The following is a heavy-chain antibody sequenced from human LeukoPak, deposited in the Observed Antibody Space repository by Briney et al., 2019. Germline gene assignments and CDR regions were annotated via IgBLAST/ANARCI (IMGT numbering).Heavy chain of an antibody. D-gene: IGHD3-16*01. J-gene: IGHJ4*02. Sequence: SVKVSCRASGNTFSSYAISWVRQAPGQGLEWLGRIVPVLEATKYSQKLEGRVTITADKSTVTAYMEVSGLRPDDTAVYYCAREGDVFGPFDSWGQGTLVTVSS. CDR3: AREGDVFGPFDS. CDR1: GNTFSSYA. V-gene: IGHV1-69*04. CDR2: IVPVLEAT.